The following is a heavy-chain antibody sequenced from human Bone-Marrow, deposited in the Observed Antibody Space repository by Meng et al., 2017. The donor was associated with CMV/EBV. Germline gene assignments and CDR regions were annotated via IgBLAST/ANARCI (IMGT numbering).Heavy chain of an antibody. Sequence: ASGGTFSSYAISWVRQAPGQGLEWMGGIIPIFGTANYAQKFQGRVTITADESTSTAYMELSSLRAEDTAVYYCAKGRRVPAATYIDYWGQGTLVTVSS. D-gene: IGHD2-2*01. J-gene: IGHJ4*02. CDR1: GGTFSSYA. CDR3: AKGRRVPAATYIDY. V-gene: IGHV1-69*01. CDR2: IIPIFGTA.